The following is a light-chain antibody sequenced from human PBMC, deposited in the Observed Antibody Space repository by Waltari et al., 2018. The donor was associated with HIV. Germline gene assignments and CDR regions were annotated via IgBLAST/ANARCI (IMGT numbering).Light chain of an antibody. J-gene: IGLJ2*01. CDR1: TSNLRRKT. CDR2: GKN. V-gene: IGLV1-44*01. Sequence: QSVLTQPPSASGTPAQRVTISCSGTTSNLRRKTVSWFQQFPGTAPKVLIYGKNQRPSGVPDRFSGSKSGTSASLAISGLQSEDEADYYCASWDDSLNGPVFGGGTKLTVV. CDR3: ASWDDSLNGPV.